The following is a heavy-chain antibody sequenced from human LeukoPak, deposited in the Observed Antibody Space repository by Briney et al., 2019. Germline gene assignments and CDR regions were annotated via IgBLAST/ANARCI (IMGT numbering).Heavy chain of an antibody. CDR2: ISSRSTYI. V-gene: IGHV3-21*01. CDR3: ASDRGRYPEAFDI. J-gene: IGHJ3*02. CDR1: GFTFSSYS. D-gene: IGHD3-16*02. Sequence: GGSLRLSCAASGFTFSSYSMSWVRQAPGKGLEWVSAISSRSTYIYYADSVKGRFTISRDNAENSLYLQMNNLRAEETAVYYCASDRGRYPEAFDIWGQGTLVTVSP.